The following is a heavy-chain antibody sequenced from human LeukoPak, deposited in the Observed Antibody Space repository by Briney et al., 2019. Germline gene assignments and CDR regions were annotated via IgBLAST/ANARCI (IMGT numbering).Heavy chain of an antibody. V-gene: IGHV4-4*07. D-gene: IGHD2-2*01. CDR2: IYTSGST. Sequence: SETLSLTCTVSGGSISSYYWSWIRQPAGKGLEWIGRIYTSGSTNYNPSLKSRVTMSVDTSKNQFSLKLSSVTAADTAVYYCASQGDIVVVPAFYYMDVWGKGTTVTVSS. J-gene: IGHJ6*03. CDR1: GGSISSYY. CDR3: ASQGDIVVVPAFYYMDV.